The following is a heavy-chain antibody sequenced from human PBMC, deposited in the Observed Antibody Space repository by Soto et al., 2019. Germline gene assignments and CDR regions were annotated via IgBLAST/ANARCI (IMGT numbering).Heavy chain of an antibody. CDR3: ARVHVMVVAGSTFDY. CDR1: GASVSSAGYY. D-gene: IGHD6-19*01. V-gene: IGHV4-31*03. CDR2: INYSGNT. J-gene: IGHJ4*01. Sequence: PSETLSLTCSVSGASVSSAGYYWTWIRQHAGKGLEWIGNINYSGNTYYNPSLKSRVTISVDTSKDQFSLTLTSVTAADTAVYYCARVHVMVVAGSTFDYWGHGTLVTVSS.